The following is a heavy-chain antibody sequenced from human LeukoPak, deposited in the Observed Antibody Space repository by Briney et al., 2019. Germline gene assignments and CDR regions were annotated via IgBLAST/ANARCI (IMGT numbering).Heavy chain of an antibody. Sequence: ASVKVSCKASGGTFSSYAISWVRQAPGQGLEWMGGIIPIFGTANYAQKFQGRVTITADESTSTAYMELSSLRSEDTAVYYCARARYYGDAFDIWGQGTMVTVSS. V-gene: IGHV1-69*13. D-gene: IGHD3-3*01. CDR3: ARARYYGDAFDI. CDR2: IIPIFGTA. J-gene: IGHJ3*02. CDR1: GGTFSSYA.